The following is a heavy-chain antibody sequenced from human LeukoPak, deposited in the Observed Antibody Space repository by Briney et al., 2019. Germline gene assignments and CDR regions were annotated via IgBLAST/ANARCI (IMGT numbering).Heavy chain of an antibody. CDR1: GFTLSDAW. CDR2: IKSKIDGGTI. J-gene: IGHJ4*02. CDR3: TTRRQDGW. V-gene: IGHV3-15*01. D-gene: IGHD2-15*01. Sequence: GGSLRLSCVASGFTLSDAWMSWVRQAPGKGLEWVGRIKSKIDGGTIDYAAPVKGRFTISRDDSRNTLYLQMNSLKTEDTAVYYCTTRRQDGWWGQGTLVTVSS.